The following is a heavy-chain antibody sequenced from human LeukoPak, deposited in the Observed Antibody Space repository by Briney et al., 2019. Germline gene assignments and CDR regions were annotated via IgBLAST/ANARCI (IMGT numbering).Heavy chain of an antibody. J-gene: IGHJ6*02. D-gene: IGHD1-14*01. V-gene: IGHV4-61*01. Sequence: SETLSLTCTVSGGSISSSSYYWSWIRQPPGKGLEWIGYVFYSGRTDHNPSLKSRLTISVDTSKNQFSLKLSSVTAADTAVYYCASSRNGMDVWGQGTTVTVSS. CDR3: ASSRNGMDV. CDR2: VFYSGRT. CDR1: GGSISSSSYY.